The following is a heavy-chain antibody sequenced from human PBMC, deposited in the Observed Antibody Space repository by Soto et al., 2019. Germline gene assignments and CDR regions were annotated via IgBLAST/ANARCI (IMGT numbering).Heavy chain of an antibody. CDR2: IYYSGST. J-gene: IGHJ6*03. CDR1: GGSISSSSYY. CDR3: ARTIHTVRQGGGSYIDYYYYYMDV. Sequence: PSETLSLTCTVSGGSISSSSYYWGWIRQPPGKGLEWIGSIYYSGSTYYNPSLKSRVTISVDTSKNQFSLKLSSVTAADTAVYYCARTIHTVRQGGGSYIDYYYYYMDVWGKGTTVTVSS. D-gene: IGHD2-15*01. V-gene: IGHV4-39*01.